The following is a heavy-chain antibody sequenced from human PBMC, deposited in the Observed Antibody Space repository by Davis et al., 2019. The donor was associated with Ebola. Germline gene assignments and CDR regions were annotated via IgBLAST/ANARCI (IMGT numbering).Heavy chain of an antibody. D-gene: IGHD1-1*01. CDR3: ARGGPDERGYYYYGMDV. Sequence: PGGSLRLSCADSVITFSSYAMTWVRQAPGKGLEWVSAISGSGGSTYYADSVKGRFTISRDNSKNTLYLQMNSLRAEDTAVYYCARGGPDERGYYYYGMDVWGKGTTVTVSS. V-gene: IGHV3-23*01. J-gene: IGHJ6*04. CDR2: ISGSGGST. CDR1: VITFSSYA.